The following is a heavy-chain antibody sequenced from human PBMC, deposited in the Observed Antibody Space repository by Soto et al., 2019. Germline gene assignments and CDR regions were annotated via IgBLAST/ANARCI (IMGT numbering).Heavy chain of an antibody. CDR3: ARRRVYFDY. Sequence: ALEMLSLACSVAEECNTSSTYYWGRIRQTPGKGLEWIGSVFSSGTTYYSPSLKGRVSILMNMSRNQCVLNITSVTAADTATYYCARRRVYFDYGGQGTRVSVFS. J-gene: IGHJ4*02. V-gene: IGHV4-39*06. CDR1: EECNTSSTYY. CDR2: VFSSGTT.